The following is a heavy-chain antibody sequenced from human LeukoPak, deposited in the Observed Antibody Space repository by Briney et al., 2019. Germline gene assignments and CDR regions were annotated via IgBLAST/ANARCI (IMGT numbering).Heavy chain of an antibody. V-gene: IGHV4-34*01. CDR2: INHSGST. J-gene: IGHJ6*02. D-gene: IGHD6-13*01. Sequence: SETLSLTCAVYGGSFSGYYWSWIRQPPGKGLEWIGEINHSGSTNYNPSLKSRVTISVDTSKNQFSLKLSSVTAADTAVYYCARGWSAADLYYYYGMDVWGQGTTVTVSS. CDR3: ARGWSAADLYYYYGMDV. CDR1: GGSFSGYY.